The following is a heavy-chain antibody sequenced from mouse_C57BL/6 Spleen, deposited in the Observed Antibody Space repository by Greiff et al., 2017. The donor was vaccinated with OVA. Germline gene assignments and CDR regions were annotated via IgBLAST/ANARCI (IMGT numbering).Heavy chain of an antibody. D-gene: IGHD2-3*01. V-gene: IGHV5-17*01. J-gene: IGHJ1*03. CDR2: ISSGSSTI. CDR3: ARDDDGFYWYFDV. Sequence: VQLKESGGGLVKPGGSLKLSCAASGFTFSDYGMHWVRQAPEKGLEWVAYISSGSSTIYYADTVKGRFTIHRDKAKNTPFLQMTGLRSEDTAVDYCARDDDGFYWYFDVWGTGTTVTVSS. CDR1: GFTFSDYG.